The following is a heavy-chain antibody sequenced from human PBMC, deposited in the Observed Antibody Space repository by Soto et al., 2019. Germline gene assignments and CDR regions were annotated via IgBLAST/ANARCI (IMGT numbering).Heavy chain of an antibody. CDR2: IYSGGYT. D-gene: IGHD3-10*01. J-gene: IGHJ4*02. V-gene: IGHV3-53*01. CDR3: GRQAGGGGY. Sequence: EVQLVESGGGLIQPGGSLRLSCAVSGFTVSNNYMSWVRQAPGKGLEGVSVIYSGGYTAYGDSVKGRFTISRDNSKNTVYLKMNSRGAHHGAGYCWGRQAGGGGYWGQGTLVTVSS. CDR1: GFTVSNNY.